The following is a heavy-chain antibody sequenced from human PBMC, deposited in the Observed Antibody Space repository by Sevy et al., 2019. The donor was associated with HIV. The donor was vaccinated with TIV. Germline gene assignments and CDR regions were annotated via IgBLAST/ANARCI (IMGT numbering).Heavy chain of an antibody. CDR1: GFTFSNAW. Sequence: GGSLRLSCAASGFTFSNAWMSWVRQAPGKGLEWVGRIKSKTDGGTTDYAAPVKGRFTISRENSKNTLYLQMNSLKTEDTAVYYCTTDLWGDCSCSSCGKLDAFDIWGQGTMVTVSS. CDR3: TTDLWGDCSCSSCGKLDAFDI. J-gene: IGHJ3*02. V-gene: IGHV3-15*01. D-gene: IGHD2-2*01. CDR2: IKSKTDGGTT.